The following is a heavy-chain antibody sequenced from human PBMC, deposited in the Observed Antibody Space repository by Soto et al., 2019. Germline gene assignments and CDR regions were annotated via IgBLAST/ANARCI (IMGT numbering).Heavy chain of an antibody. D-gene: IGHD6-6*01. CDR3: AKTSIAARFYYYYGMDV. J-gene: IGHJ6*02. Sequence: GGSLRLSCAASGFTFSSYAMSWVRQAPGKGLEWVSAISGSGGSTYYADSVKGRFTISRDNSKNTLYLQMNSLRAEDTAVYYCAKTSIAARFYYYYGMDVWGQGTTVTVSS. CDR2: ISGSGGST. V-gene: IGHV3-23*01. CDR1: GFTFSSYA.